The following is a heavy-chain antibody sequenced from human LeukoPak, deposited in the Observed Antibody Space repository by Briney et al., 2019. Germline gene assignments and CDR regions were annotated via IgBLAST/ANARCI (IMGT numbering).Heavy chain of an antibody. V-gene: IGHV4-59*11. CDR2: IYYSGST. CDR1: GGSISSHY. D-gene: IGHD2-15*01. J-gene: IGHJ4*02. CDR3: AHGAGYCSGGSCYSFFDY. Sequence: PSETLSLTCTDSGGSISSHYWSWIRQPPGKGLEWIWYIYYSGSTNYNPSLKSRVTISVDTSKNQFSLKLSSVTAADTAVYYCAHGAGYCSGGSCYSFFDYWGQGTLVTVSS.